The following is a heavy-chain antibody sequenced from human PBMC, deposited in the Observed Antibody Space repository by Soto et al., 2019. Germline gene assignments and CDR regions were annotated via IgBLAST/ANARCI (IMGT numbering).Heavy chain of an antibody. CDR3: ANGPVAGKIDY. V-gene: IGHV3-23*01. J-gene: IGHJ4*02. D-gene: IGHD6-19*01. CDR1: GFTFSSYA. Sequence: GGSPRLSCAASGFTFSSYAMSWVRQAPGKGLEWVSAISGSGGSTNYADSVKGRFTISRDNSKNTLYLQMNSLRAEDTAVYYCANGPVAGKIDYWGQGTLVTVSS. CDR2: ISGSGGST.